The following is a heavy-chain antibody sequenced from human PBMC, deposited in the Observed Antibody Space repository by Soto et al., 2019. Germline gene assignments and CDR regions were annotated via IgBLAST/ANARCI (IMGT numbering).Heavy chain of an antibody. J-gene: IGHJ4*02. D-gene: IGHD1-1*01. V-gene: IGHV3-23*01. CDR3: AKGLDRASLDF. CDR1: GFTFSTHT. CDR2: LTADSDDT. Sequence: EVQLLESGGTLVQPGGSLRLSCVASGFTFSTHTMNWVRQAPGKGLEWVSRLTADSDDTSYADSIKGRFTISRDNSKNTLYLQMNSLRSEDTATYYCAKGLDRASLDFWGQGALVTVSS.